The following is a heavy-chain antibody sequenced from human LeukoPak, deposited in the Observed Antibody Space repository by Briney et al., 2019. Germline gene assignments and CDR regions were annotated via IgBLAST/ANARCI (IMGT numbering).Heavy chain of an antibody. J-gene: IGHJ3*02. CDR2: VYYSGNT. D-gene: IGHD4-17*01. V-gene: IGHV4-59*12. CDR1: GGSISSYY. Sequence: PSETLSLTCTVSGGSISSYYWSWIRQPPGKGLEWIGSVYYSGNTYYNSSLKSRVTISVDTSKNQFSLKLSSVTAADTAIYYCTREYGFMTTVFHAFDIRGQGTMVTVSS. CDR3: TREYGFMTTVFHAFDI.